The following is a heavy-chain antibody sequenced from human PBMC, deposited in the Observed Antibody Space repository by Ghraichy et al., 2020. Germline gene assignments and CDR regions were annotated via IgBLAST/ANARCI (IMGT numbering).Heavy chain of an antibody. J-gene: IGHJ5*02. V-gene: IGHV1-3*01. CDR1: GYTFTSYA. D-gene: IGHD7-27*01. CDR2: INAGNGNT. CDR3: ARELGDNWFDP. Sequence: ASVKVSCKASGYTFTSYAMHWVRQAPGQKLEWMGWINAGNGNTKYSQKFQGRVTITRDTSASTAYMELSSLRSEDTAVYYCARELGDNWFDPWGQGTLVTVSS.